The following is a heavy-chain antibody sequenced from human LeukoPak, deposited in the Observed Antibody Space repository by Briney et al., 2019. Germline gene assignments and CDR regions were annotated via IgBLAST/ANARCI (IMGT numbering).Heavy chain of an antibody. J-gene: IGHJ5*02. V-gene: IGHV4-39*07. CDR3: ARDPDVETGKVTSGGPHP. CDR2: IYYSGST. Sequence: SSETLSLTCTVSGGSISGSSYYWGWIRQPPGKGLEWIGSIYYSGSTYYNPSLKSRVTISVDTSKNQFSLKLSSVTAADTAVYYCARDPDVETGKVTSGGPHPWGQGTLVTVSS. CDR1: GGSISGSSYY. D-gene: IGHD5-18*01.